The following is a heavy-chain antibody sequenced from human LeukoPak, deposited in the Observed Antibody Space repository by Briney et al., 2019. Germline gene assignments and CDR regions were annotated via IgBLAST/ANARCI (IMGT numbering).Heavy chain of an antibody. CDR2: INHSGST. D-gene: IGHD3-10*01. Sequence: PSETLSLTCAVYGGFISGYYWTWIRQPPGKGLEWIGEINHSGSTNYNPSLKSRVTISVDTSKHQFSLKLSSVTAADTAVYYCARVNFYGSGNWFDPWGQGTLVTVSS. V-gene: IGHV4-34*01. CDR3: ARVNFYGSGNWFDP. J-gene: IGHJ5*02. CDR1: GGFISGYY.